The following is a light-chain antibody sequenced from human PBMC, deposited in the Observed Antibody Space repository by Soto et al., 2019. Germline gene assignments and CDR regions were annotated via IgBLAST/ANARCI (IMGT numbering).Light chain of an antibody. CDR1: QSLVNGDGNTY. J-gene: IGKJ5*01. V-gene: IGKV2-30*01. CDR2: KVS. CDR3: MQGTYWPT. Sequence: DVVLTQSPLSLPVTLGQAASLSCRSSQSLVNGDGNTYLTWFQQRPGQSPRRLNYKVSNRDSGVPDRFSGSGSGTDCTLKISRVEAEDVGIYYCMQGTYWPTFGQGTRLEMK.